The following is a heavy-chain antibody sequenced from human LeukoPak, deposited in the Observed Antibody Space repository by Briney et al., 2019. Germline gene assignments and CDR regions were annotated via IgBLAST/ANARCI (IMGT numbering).Heavy chain of an antibody. CDR1: GFTFSSYA. CDR2: IYGSGGGQT. CDR3: AKDVKSDGVWDIDH. Sequence: GSLRLSCAASGFTFSSYAMNWVRQAPGKGLEWVSGIYGSGGGQTFYADSVRGRFIISRDDSRNLVFLHMDRLRVEDTGLYYCAKDVKSDGVWDIDHWGQGTVVTVSS. V-gene: IGHV3-23*01. D-gene: IGHD4-17*01. J-gene: IGHJ4*02.